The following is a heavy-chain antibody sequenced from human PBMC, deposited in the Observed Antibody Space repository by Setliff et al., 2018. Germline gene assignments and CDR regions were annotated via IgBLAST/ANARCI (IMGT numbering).Heavy chain of an antibody. CDR1: GGSISSGTFY. D-gene: IGHD1-1*01. J-gene: IGHJ4*01. CDR3: ARQRRIWNDLDYFED. V-gene: IGHV4-61*09. CDR2: IYSSGNI. Sequence: PSETLSLTCTVSGGSISSGTFYWTWLRQPAGKGLEWIGHIYSSGNINYNPSLVSRVTISIDTSKSQFSLRLSSVTAADTAVYYCARQRRIWNDLDYFEDWGHGTLVTV.